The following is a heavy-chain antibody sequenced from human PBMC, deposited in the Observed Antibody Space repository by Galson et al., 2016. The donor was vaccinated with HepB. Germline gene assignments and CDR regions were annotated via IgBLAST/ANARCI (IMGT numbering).Heavy chain of an antibody. J-gene: IGHJ4*02. CDR2: IKNDGSEK. CDR3: TRDCGYSNYH. CDR1: GFTFSNYW. D-gene: IGHD6-13*01. V-gene: IGHV3-7*01. Sequence: SLRLSCAASGFTFSNYWMSWVRQGPGKGLEWVGNIKNDGSEKNYVESVKGRFTISRDNAKNSLYLQMDSLRVEDTAVYYCTRDCGYSNYHWGQGTLVTVSS.